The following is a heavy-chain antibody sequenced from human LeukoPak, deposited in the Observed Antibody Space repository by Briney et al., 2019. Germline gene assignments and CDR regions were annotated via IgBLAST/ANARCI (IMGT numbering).Heavy chain of an antibody. CDR3: AWGYCSSTSCVHFDY. D-gene: IGHD2-2*01. J-gene: IGHJ4*02. Sequence: GGSLRLSCAASGFTFSSYGMHWVRQAPGKGLEWVAVIWYDGSNKYYADSVKGRFTISRDNSKNTLYLQMNSLRAEDTAVYYCAWGYCSSTSCVHFDYWGQGTLVTVSS. CDR2: IWYDGSNK. CDR1: GFTFSSYG. V-gene: IGHV3-33*03.